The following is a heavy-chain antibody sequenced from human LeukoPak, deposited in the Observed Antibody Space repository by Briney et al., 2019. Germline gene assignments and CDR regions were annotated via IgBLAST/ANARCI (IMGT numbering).Heavy chain of an antibody. CDR3: ARAGFALAPHRGTPFVY. CDR1: GGSISSSSYY. V-gene: IGHV4-39*07. D-gene: IGHD6-6*01. CDR2: IYYSGST. J-gene: IGHJ4*02. Sequence: PSETLSLTCTVSGGSISSSSYYWGWIRQPPGKGLERIGSIYYSGSTYYNPSLKSRVTISVNTSKNQFSLKLTSVTAADTAVYYCARAGFALAPHRGTPFVYWGQGTLVTVSS.